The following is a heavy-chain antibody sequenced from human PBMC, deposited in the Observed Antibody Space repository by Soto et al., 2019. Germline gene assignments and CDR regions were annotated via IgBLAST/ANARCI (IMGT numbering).Heavy chain of an antibody. CDR2: LSFDGHHK. J-gene: IGHJ1*01. D-gene: IGHD2-8*01. CDR1: GFTFSSHG. CDR3: AKDRLRHHLDINGLEH. Sequence: GGSLRLSCSASGFTFSSHGMHWIRQAPGKGLEWVAVLSFDGHHKYFADSVKGRFTISRDNSRRTLYLHMNSLRVEDMAVYYCAKDRLRHHLDINGLEHWGQGTLVTVSS. V-gene: IGHV3-30*18.